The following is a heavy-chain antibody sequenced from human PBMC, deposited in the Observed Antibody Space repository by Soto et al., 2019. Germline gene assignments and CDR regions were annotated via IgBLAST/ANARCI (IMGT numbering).Heavy chain of an antibody. Sequence: GGSLRLSCAASGFTFSSYAMSWVRQAPGKGLEWVSAISGSDGSTYYADSVKGRFTISGDNSKNTLYLQMNSLMAEDTAVYYCAKEFWSYSSTSCSYGGMDVWGQGTTVTVSS. J-gene: IGHJ6*02. CDR3: AKEFWSYSSTSCSYGGMDV. V-gene: IGHV3-23*01. CDR1: GFTFSSYA. D-gene: IGHD2-2*01. CDR2: ISGSDGST.